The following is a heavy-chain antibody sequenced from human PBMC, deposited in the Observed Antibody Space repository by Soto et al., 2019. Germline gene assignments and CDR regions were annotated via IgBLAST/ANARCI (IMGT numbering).Heavy chain of an antibody. D-gene: IGHD3-10*01. Sequence: QVQLVESGGGVVQPRRSLRLSCAASGFTFSSYAMHLVRQAPGKGLDGVAVISYDGSNKYYADSVKGRFTISRDNSKNSLYLQTNSLRAEDTAVYYCARASQGGSVHSAPSDYWGQGTLVTLSS. CDR2: ISYDGSNK. V-gene: IGHV3-30-3*01. CDR3: ARASQGGSVHSAPSDY. J-gene: IGHJ4*02. CDR1: GFTFSSYA.